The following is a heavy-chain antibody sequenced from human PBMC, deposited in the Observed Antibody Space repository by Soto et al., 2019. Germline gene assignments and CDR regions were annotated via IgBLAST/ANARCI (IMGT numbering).Heavy chain of an antibody. CDR2: IISSGSTS. V-gene: IGHV3-48*03. CDR3: VRQRRVSPGLSLFDV. Sequence: WGSLRLSCEVSGFTFSSFAMNWGRRAPCKGLEWLSYIISSGSTSFYDESVRGRFTISRDNAGNSLYLQMNRLRAEDTAVYFCVRQRRVSPGLSLFDVWGQGTTVTVSS. D-gene: IGHD6-25*01. CDR1: GFTFSSFA. J-gene: IGHJ6*02.